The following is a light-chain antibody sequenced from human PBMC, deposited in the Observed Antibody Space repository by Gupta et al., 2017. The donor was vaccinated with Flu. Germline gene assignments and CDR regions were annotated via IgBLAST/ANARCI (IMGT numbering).Light chain of an antibody. CDR3: QQDSNSSRT. J-gene: IGKJ1*01. CDR1: QSISSW. V-gene: IGKV1-5*03. CDR2: EAS. Sequence: DIQMTQSPSTLSASVGDRVTITCRASQSISSWLAWYQQKPGKAPKLLIYEASSLESGVPSSFSGSGSGTEFTLTISSLQPDDFATYYCQQDSNSSRTFGQGTKVEIK.